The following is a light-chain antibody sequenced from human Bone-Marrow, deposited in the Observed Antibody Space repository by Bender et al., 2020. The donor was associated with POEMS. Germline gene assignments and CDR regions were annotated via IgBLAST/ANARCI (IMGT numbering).Light chain of an antibody. Sequence: QSALTQPPSASGSPGQSVTISCTGTSSDVGYYNYVSWYQQHPGKAPKLMIYEVNKWPSGVPDRFSGSKSGNTASLTVSGLQAEDEADYYCSSYAGDNNVVFGGGTKLTVL. J-gene: IGLJ2*01. V-gene: IGLV2-8*01. CDR3: SSYAGDNNVV. CDR1: SSDVGYYNY. CDR2: EVN.